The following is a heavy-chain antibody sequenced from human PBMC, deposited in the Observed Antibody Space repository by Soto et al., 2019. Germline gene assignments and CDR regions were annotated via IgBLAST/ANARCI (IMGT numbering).Heavy chain of an antibody. J-gene: IGHJ4*02. CDR2: IKQDGSEK. Sequence: PGGSLRLSCAASGFTFSSYWMSWVRQAPGKGLEWVANIKQDGSEKHYVDSVKGRFTISRDNAKNTVNLQMNSLRDEDTAIYYCARDKIGTYSIDFWGLGTLVTVSS. D-gene: IGHD1-26*01. V-gene: IGHV3-7*01. CDR3: ARDKIGTYSIDF. CDR1: GFTFSSYW.